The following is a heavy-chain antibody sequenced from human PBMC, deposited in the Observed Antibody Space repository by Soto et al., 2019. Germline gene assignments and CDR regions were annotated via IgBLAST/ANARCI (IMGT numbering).Heavy chain of an antibody. CDR2: IYHSGST. CDR3: ARSQQLTHLDY. CDR1: GGSISSGGYS. J-gene: IGHJ4*02. V-gene: IGHV4-30-2*01. Sequence: NPSETLSLTCAVSGGSISSGGYSWSWIRQPPGKGLEWIGYIYHSGSTYYNPSLKSRVTISVDRSKNQFSLKLSSVTAADTAVYYCARSQQLTHLDYWGQGTLVTVSS. D-gene: IGHD6-13*01.